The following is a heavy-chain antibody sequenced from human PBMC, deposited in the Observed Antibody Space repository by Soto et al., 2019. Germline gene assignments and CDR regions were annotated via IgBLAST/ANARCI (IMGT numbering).Heavy chain of an antibody. CDR2: VSGDTTAT. Sequence: EVQVLESGGGLVQPGGSLGLSCAASGFTFRNHAMSWVRQAPGKGLEWVSTVSGDTTATWYADSVKGRFTVSRDNSKNTLYLQMNSLRAEDTAVYYCAKKRGSAQLEGFDYWGQGTLVTVSS. CDR1: GFTFRNHA. J-gene: IGHJ4*02. CDR3: AKKRGSAQLEGFDY. D-gene: IGHD3-3*02. V-gene: IGHV3-23*01.